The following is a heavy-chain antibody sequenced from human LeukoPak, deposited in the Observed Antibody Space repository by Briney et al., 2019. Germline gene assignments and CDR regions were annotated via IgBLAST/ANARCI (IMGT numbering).Heavy chain of an antibody. CDR1: GGSMRGYY. D-gene: IGHD7-27*01. V-gene: IGHV4-59*12. J-gene: IGHJ4*02. CDR3: ARMTAGGLHWGYLDY. CDR2: IYITGDV. Sequence: SVTLSLTCTVSGGSMRGYYWSWIRQPPGERLEWIGHIYITGDVNYSPSLRSRVSISIDSSKNQVSLQLSSVTAADTAVYYCARMTAGGLHWGYLDYWGQGTLVAVSS.